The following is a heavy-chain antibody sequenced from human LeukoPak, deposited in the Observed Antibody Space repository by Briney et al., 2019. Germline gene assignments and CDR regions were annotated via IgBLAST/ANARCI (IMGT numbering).Heavy chain of an antibody. J-gene: IGHJ4*02. D-gene: IGHD5-18*01. CDR1: GFTFSTYW. CDR2: INGDGTST. V-gene: IGHV3-74*01. Sequence: GGSLRLSCAASGFTFSTYWMYWFRQAPGRGLVWVSRINGDGTSTSYADSVKGRFTISRDNAENTLYLQMNSLRAEDTAVCYCARSGGYNRLDYWGQGTLVTVSS. CDR3: ARSGGYNRLDY.